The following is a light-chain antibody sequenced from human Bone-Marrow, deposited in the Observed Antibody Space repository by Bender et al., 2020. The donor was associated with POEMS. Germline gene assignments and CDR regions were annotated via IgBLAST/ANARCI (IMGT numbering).Light chain of an antibody. CDR1: ALSKKY. Sequence: SSELTQPPSVSVSPGQTARITCSGDALSKKYAFWFQQKSGQAPVLVIYEDTKRPSAIPERFSGSTSGTMATLTVSGAQVEDEADYYCFSTDSSGNHRVFGGGTKLTVL. CDR3: FSTDSSGNHRV. J-gene: IGLJ2*01. V-gene: IGLV3-10*01. CDR2: EDT.